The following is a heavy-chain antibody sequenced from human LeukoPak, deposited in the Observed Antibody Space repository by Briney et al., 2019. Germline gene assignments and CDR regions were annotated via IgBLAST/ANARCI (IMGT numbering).Heavy chain of an antibody. D-gene: IGHD6-19*01. CDR3: ARDAIAVAGTKPDY. CDR1: GYTFSSYG. Sequence: ASVKVSCKASGYTFSSYGFSWVRQAPGQGLEWMGWISAYNGDTNYAQQLQGRVTMTTDTSTSTAYMELRSLRSDDTAVYYCARDAIAVAGTKPDYWGQGTLVTVSS. J-gene: IGHJ4*02. CDR2: ISAYNGDT. V-gene: IGHV1-18*01.